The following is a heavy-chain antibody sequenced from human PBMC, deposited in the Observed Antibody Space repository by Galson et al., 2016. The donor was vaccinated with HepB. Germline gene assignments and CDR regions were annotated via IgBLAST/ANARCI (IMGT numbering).Heavy chain of an antibody. CDR1: GFTFSTYG. J-gene: IGHJ3*02. Sequence: SLRLSCAASGFTFSTYGMHWVRQAPGKGLEWVANAREDGSEQYYADSVKGRFTISRDNAKNSVYLQMNSLRAEDTALYYCARLDFGVDSPRVFDIWGQGTMVTVSS. CDR2: AREDGSEQ. CDR3: ARLDFGVDSPRVFDI. V-gene: IGHV3-7*03. D-gene: IGHD4-23*01.